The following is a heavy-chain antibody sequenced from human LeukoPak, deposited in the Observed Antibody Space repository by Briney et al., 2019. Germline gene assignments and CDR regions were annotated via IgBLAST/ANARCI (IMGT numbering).Heavy chain of an antibody. J-gene: IGHJ4*02. CDR1: GFTFSSYS. D-gene: IGHD6-13*01. CDR3: AKSLAAAGTGY. CDR2: ISGSGGST. Sequence: GGSLRLSCAASGFTFSSYSMNWVRQAPGKGLEWVSAISGSGGSTYYADSVKGRFTISRDNSKNTLYLQMNSLRAEDTAVYYCAKSLAAAGTGYWGQGTLVTVSS. V-gene: IGHV3-23*01.